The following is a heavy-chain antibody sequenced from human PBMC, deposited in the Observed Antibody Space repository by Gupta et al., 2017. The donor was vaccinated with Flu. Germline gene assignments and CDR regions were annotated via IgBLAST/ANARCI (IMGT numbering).Heavy chain of an antibody. V-gene: IGHV1-69*01. J-gene: IGHJ6*02. CDR1: GGTFSSYA. D-gene: IGHD3-22*01. CDR3: ARGAYYYDSSGYYAYYYYGMDV. CDR2: IIPIFGTA. Sequence: QVQLVQSGAEVKKPGSSVKVSCKASGGTFSSYAISWVRQAPGQGLEWMGGIIPIFGTANYAQKFQGRVTITADESTSTAYMELSSLRSEDTAVYYCARGAYYYDSSGYYAYYYYGMDVWGQGTTVTVSS.